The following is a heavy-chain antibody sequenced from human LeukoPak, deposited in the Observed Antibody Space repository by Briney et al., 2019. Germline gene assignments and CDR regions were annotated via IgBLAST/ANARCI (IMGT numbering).Heavy chain of an antibody. CDR1: GFTFSSYG. D-gene: IGHD2-2*01. Sequence: PGRSLRLSCAASGFTFSSYGMHWVRQAPGKGLEWVAVISYDGSNKYYADSVKGRFTISRDNSKNTLYLQMNSLRAEDTAVYYCAKNLFSGTLFDYWGQGTLVTVSS. V-gene: IGHV3-30*18. CDR2: ISYDGSNK. CDR3: AKNLFSGTLFDY. J-gene: IGHJ4*02.